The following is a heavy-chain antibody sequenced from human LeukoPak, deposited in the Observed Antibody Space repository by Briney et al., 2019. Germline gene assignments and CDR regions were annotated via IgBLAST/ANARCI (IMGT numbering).Heavy chain of an antibody. Sequence: GESLKISCKASGYSFISYWIGWVRQMPGKGLEWMGTISPGGSNPRYSPSFQGQVTISADKSISTAYLQWSSLKASDTAIYYCARHGYGANPNHYYGMDVWGQGTTVTATS. CDR1: GYSFISYW. CDR3: ARHGYGANPNHYYGMDV. D-gene: IGHD4-23*01. V-gene: IGHV5-51*01. J-gene: IGHJ6*02. CDR2: ISPGGSNP.